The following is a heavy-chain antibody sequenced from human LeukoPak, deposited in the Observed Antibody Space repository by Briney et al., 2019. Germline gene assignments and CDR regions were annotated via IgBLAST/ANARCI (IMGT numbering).Heavy chain of an antibody. V-gene: IGHV3-11*01. Sequence: GSRRLSCADSGVTFGDYELSWVREAPGKGLEWVSYISNSGNTIKEADSVKGRFTISRDNAQNSLFLQMKSLRAEDTAVYYCARYRVITNDYFDSWGQGTLVTVSS. CDR1: GVTFGDYE. D-gene: IGHD3-16*01. CDR3: ARYRVITNDYFDS. J-gene: IGHJ4*02. CDR2: ISNSGNTI.